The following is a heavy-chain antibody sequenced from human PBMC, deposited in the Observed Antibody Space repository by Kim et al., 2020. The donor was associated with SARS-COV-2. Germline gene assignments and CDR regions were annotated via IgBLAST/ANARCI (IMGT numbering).Heavy chain of an antibody. CDR3: ARARWVTIFGVVIRQYYFDY. CDR2: MNPNSGNT. Sequence: ASVKVSCKASGYTFTSYDINWVRQATGQGLEWMGWMNPNSGNTGYAQKFQGRVTMTRNTSISTAYMELSSLRSEDTAVYYCARARWVTIFGVVIRQYYFDYWGRGTLVTVSS. J-gene: IGHJ4*02. CDR1: GYTFTSYD. V-gene: IGHV1-8*01. D-gene: IGHD3-3*01.